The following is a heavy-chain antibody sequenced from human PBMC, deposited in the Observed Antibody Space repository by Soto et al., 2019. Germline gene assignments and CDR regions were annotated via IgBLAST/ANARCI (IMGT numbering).Heavy chain of an antibody. CDR1: GFTFRNYN. CDR3: AKELLTYTGSYYDN. V-gene: IGHV3-23*01. J-gene: IGHJ4*02. D-gene: IGHD1-26*01. Sequence: GGSLRLSYAASGFTFRNYNMSWVRQAPETGLEWVSGITGSGGSTYYVDSVKGRFTISRDNSKNTLYLQMNSLRAEDTAVYYCAKELLTYTGSYYDNWGQGTLVTVSS. CDR2: ITGSGGST.